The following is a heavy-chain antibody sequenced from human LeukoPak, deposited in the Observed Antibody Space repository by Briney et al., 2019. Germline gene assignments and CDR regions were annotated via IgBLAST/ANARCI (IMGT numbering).Heavy chain of an antibody. D-gene: IGHD2-2*01. J-gene: IGHJ6*02. Sequence: GGSLRLSCAASGFTFCNYWMHWGRDGPGEGVGWVSRIKSDGSDPSYADSVKGRFTISRHNAKSTLYLQMNSLRAEDTAVYYCAKDRDPMPSRGMDVWGQGTTVAVSS. CDR3: AKDRDPMPSRGMDV. CDR2: IKSDGSDP. CDR1: GFTFCNYW. V-gene: IGHV3-74*01.